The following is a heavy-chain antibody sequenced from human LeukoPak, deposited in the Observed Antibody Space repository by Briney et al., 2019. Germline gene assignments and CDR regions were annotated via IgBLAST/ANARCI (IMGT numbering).Heavy chain of an antibody. CDR2: IIPIFGTA. Sequence: SVKVSCKVSGYTLTELSMHWVRQAPGKGLEWMGGIIPIFGTANYAQKFQGRVTITADESTSTAYMELSSLRSEDTAVYYCAREPLYCSGGSCYYYYGMDVWGQGTTVTVSS. D-gene: IGHD2-15*01. V-gene: IGHV1-69*13. J-gene: IGHJ6*02. CDR1: GYTLTELS. CDR3: AREPLYCSGGSCYYYYGMDV.